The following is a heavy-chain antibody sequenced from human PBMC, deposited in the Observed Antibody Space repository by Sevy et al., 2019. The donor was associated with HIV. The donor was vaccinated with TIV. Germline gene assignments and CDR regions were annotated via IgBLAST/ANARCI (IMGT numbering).Heavy chain of an antibody. D-gene: IGHD3-10*01. CDR2: IYSSGST. J-gene: IGHJ3*02. CDR3: ARGGGYFDVGFDI. V-gene: IGHV4-4*07. Sequence: SETLSLTCTVSAGSISSYYLTWIRQPAGKGLEWIGHIYSSGSTNYNPSLKSRVTMSVDTSKKNFTLKLTSVTAADTAVYYCARGGGYFDVGFDIWGHGTMVTVS. CDR1: AGSISSYY.